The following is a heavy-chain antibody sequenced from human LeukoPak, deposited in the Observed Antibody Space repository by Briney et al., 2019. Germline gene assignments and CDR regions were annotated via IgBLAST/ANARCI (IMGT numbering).Heavy chain of an antibody. D-gene: IGHD3-22*01. CDR3: AGPGSSGSYATNFDY. J-gene: IGHJ4*02. V-gene: IGHV1-18*01. CDR2: ISAYNGNT. Sequence: ASVKVSCKASGYTFTSYGISWVRQAPGQGLEWMGWISAYNGNTNYAQKPQGRVTMTTDTSTSTAYMELRSLRSDDTAVYYCAGPGSSGSYATNFDYWGQGTLVTVSS. CDR1: GYTFTSYG.